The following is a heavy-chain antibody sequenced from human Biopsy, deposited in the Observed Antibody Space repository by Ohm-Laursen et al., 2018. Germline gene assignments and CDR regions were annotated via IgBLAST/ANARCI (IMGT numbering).Heavy chain of an antibody. D-gene: IGHD6-13*01. CDR1: GFTFSSHA. V-gene: IGHV3-23*01. Sequence: SLRLSCTASGFTFSSHAMSWVRQAPGKGLECVSVINGSGGSTYYADSVKGRFTISRDNTKNSLSLQMNSLRGEDTAVYYCAAGSSRNSYYFDYWGQGTLVTVSS. CDR2: INGSGGST. J-gene: IGHJ4*02. CDR3: AAGSSRNSYYFDY.